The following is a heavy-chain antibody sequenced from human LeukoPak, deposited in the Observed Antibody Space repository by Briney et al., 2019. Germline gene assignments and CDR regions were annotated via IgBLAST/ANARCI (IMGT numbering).Heavy chain of an antibody. J-gene: IGHJ3*02. D-gene: IGHD3-10*01. Sequence: GGSLRLSCAASGFTFSSYWMHWVRQGPGKGLVWVSRINSDGSSTTYADSVKGRFTISRDNAKNTLYLQMNSLRAEDTAVYYCAREDLLLGVDYFDIWGQGTMVTVSS. V-gene: IGHV3-74*01. CDR3: AREDLLLGVDYFDI. CDR2: INSDGSST. CDR1: GFTFSSYW.